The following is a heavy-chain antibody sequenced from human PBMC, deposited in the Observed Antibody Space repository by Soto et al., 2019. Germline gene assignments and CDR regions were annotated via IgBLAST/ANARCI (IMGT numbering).Heavy chain of an antibody. CDR3: ARGAVDQPLLAVF. CDR1: GYTFSSYS. V-gene: IGHV1-69*02. J-gene: IGHJ4*02. D-gene: IGHD1-26*01. CDR2: VVPVLGIS. Sequence: QVQLVQSGTEVKKPGSSVKVPCKASGYTFSSYSISWVRQAPGQGLEWMGSVVPVLGISNYAQRFQGRVTITADRSTSTAYLELNSLTSEDTAGYFCARGAVDQPLLAVFWGQGTLVAVSS.